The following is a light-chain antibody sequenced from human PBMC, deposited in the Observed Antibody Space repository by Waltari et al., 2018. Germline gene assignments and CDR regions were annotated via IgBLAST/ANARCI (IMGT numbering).Light chain of an antibody. J-gene: IGKJ2*01. CDR1: QGISNS. CDR2: GAS. Sequence: DIQMTQSPSSLSASVGDRVTITCRASQGISNSLAWYQQKPGKAPKLLLYGASRLESGVPPRFSGSGSGTDYTLTIRSLQPDDFATYYCQQYYFTPYTFGQGTKLDIK. CDR3: QQYYFTPYT. V-gene: IGKV1-NL1*01.